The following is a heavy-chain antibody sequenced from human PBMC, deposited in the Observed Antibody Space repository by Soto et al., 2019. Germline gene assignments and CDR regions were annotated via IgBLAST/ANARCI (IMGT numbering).Heavy chain of an antibody. CDR2: ISAYNGNT. V-gene: IGHV1-18*01. J-gene: IGHJ4*02. CDR1: GYTFTSYG. D-gene: IGHD1-26*01. Sequence: QVQLVQSGAEVKKPGASVKVSCKASGYTFTSYGISWVRQAPGQGLEWMGWISAYNGNTNYAQKLQGRVTMTTDTTTGTTYKEPKSLRSGQPTVYFCARDRGSYALGLRGQGTLVNVSS. CDR3: ARDRGSYALGL.